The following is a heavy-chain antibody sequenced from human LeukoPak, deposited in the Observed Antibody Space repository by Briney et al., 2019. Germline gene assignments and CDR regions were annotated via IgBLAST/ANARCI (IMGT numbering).Heavy chain of an antibody. J-gene: IGHJ4*02. CDR2: INAGNGNT. Sequence: GASVKVSCKASGYTFTSYAVHWVRQAPGQRLEWMGWINAGNGNTKYSQKFQGRVTITRDTSASTAYMELSSLRSEDTAVYYCARGVLSYYYDSSGYRTFDYWGQGTLVTVSS. CDR3: ARGVLSYYYDSSGYRTFDY. V-gene: IGHV1-3*01. CDR1: GYTFTSYA. D-gene: IGHD3-22*01.